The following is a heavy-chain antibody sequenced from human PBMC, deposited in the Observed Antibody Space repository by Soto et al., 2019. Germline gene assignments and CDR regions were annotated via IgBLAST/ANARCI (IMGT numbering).Heavy chain of an antibody. J-gene: IGHJ6*02. Sequence: PXESLKISSKASGYNLTTHGIAWVRQIPGKGLEWMGIINPCDSDIRYSPSFKGQVTISADRSITTAYLQWSSLKASDTATYYCARHEQYYYQYYGMDVWGQGTTVTVSS. CDR3: ARHEQYYYQYYGMDV. CDR2: INPCDSDI. CDR1: GYNLTTHG. V-gene: IGHV5-51*01.